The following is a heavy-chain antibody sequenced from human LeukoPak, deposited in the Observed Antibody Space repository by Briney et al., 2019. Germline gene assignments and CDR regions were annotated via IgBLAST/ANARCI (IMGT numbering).Heavy chain of an antibody. CDR3: ARDAGFGEFSLLYYFDY. CDR1: GGSISSSSYY. D-gene: IGHD3-10*01. V-gene: IGHV4-39*07. Sequence: SETLSLTCTVSGGSISSSSYYWGWIRQPPGKGLEWIGSIYYSDNIYYNPSLKSRVTISVDTSKNQFSLKLSSVTAADTAVYYCARDAGFGEFSLLYYFDYWGQGTLVTVSS. J-gene: IGHJ4*02. CDR2: IYYSDNI.